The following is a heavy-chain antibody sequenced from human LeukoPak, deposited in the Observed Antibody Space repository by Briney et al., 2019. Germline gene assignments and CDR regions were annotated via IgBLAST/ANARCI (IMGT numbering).Heavy chain of an antibody. CDR2: ISSSSRYI. D-gene: IGHD2-15*01. J-gene: IGHJ4*02. CDR3: ERGCSVVTCFDY. V-gene: IGHV3-21*01. CDR1: GFTFSNYN. Sequence: GGSLRLSCAASGFTFSNYNMNWVRQAPGKGLEWVSSISSSSRYIYYADSVKGRFTISRDNAKNTLYLQMNSLRADDTAVYYCERGCSVVTCFDYWGQGTLVTVSS.